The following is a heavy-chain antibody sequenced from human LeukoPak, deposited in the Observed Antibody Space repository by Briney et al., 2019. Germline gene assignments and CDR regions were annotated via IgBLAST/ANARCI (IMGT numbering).Heavy chain of an antibody. Sequence: SVKVSCKASGGTFSSYAISWVRQAPGQGLEWMGRIIPILGIANYAQKFQGRVTITADESTSTAYMELSSLRSEDTAVYYCARGIAAAGHRDWGQGTLVTVSS. CDR3: ARGIAAAGHRD. CDR1: GGTFSSYA. J-gene: IGHJ4*02. V-gene: IGHV1-69*04. CDR2: IIPILGIA. D-gene: IGHD6-13*01.